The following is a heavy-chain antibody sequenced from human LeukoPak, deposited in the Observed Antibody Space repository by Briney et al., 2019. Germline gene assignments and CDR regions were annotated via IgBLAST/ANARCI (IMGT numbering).Heavy chain of an antibody. V-gene: IGHV4-61*02. Sequence: ASETLSLTCTVSGGSISSGSYYWSWIRQPAGKGLEWIGRIYTSGSTNYNPSLKSRVTISVDTSKNQSSLKLSSVTAADTAVYYCARDSTVVTRSGFDYWGQGTLVTVSS. CDR3: ARDSTVVTRSGFDY. CDR1: GGSISSGSYY. CDR2: IYTSGST. J-gene: IGHJ4*02. D-gene: IGHD4-23*01.